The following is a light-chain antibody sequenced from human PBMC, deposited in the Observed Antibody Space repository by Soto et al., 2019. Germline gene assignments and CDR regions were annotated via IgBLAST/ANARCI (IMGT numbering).Light chain of an antibody. J-gene: IGKJ2*01. CDR3: QQYGRSPYT. CDR1: QSLSNTY. V-gene: IGKV3-20*01. CDR2: AVS. Sequence: EIVLTQSPGTLSLSPGEGATLSCRASQSLSNTYLAWYQQKPGQARRLLIYAVSSRATGIPDSFSGSGSGTGFTLTISRLEPEDFAVYYCQQYGRSPYTFGQGTKVEIK.